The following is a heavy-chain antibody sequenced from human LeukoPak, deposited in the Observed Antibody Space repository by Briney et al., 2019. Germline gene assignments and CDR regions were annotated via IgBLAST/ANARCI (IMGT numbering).Heavy chain of an antibody. CDR2: INHSGST. Sequence: SETLSLNCAVYGGSFSGYYWSWIRQPPGKGLEWLGEINHSGSTNYNPSLKSRVTISVDTSKNQFSLKLSSVTAADTAVYYCARERALLWFGELFGYWGQGTLVTVSS. J-gene: IGHJ4*02. V-gene: IGHV4-34*01. D-gene: IGHD3-10*01. CDR3: ARERALLWFGELFGY. CDR1: GGSFSGYY.